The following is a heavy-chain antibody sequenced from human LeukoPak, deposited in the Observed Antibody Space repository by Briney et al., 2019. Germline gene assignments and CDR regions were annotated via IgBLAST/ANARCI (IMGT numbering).Heavy chain of an antibody. CDR2: ISSSSSYI. J-gene: IGHJ5*02. V-gene: IGHV3-21*01. Sequence: GGSLRLSCAASEITFSSYSMNWVRQAPAKGREWVSSISSSSSYIYYADSVKGRFTISRDNAKNSLYLQMNSLRAEDTAVYYCARDEGSFDPWGQGTLVTVSS. CDR1: EITFSSYS. CDR3: ARDEGSFDP.